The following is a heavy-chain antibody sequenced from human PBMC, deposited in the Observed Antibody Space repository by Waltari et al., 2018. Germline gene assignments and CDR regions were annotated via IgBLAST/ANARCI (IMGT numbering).Heavy chain of an antibody. D-gene: IGHD1-7*01. V-gene: IGHV4-39*01. CDR1: GGSISRISCY. J-gene: IGHJ4*02. CDR2: VYYTGST. Sequence: QLQLQESAPGLVTPSETLSLTCTVSGGSISRISCYCAWIRQPPGKGLESIGSVYYTGSTYYNPSLKSRVTISVDTSKNQFSLKFSSVTAAATAVYYCAKASQWGSQLHALFDSWGQGTLVTVSS. CDR3: AKASQWGSQLHALFDS.